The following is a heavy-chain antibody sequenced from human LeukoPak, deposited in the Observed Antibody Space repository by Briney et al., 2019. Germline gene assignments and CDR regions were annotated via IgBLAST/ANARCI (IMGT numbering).Heavy chain of an antibody. CDR1: GFTFSSYS. D-gene: IGHD3-3*01. Sequence: GGSLRLSCAASGFTFSSYSMNWVRQAPGKGLEWVSSIRSSSSYIYYADSVKGRFTISRDNAKNSLYLQMNSLRAEDTAVYYCARDPRDRLRFLEWLGDFDYWGQGTLVTVSS. CDR2: IRSSSSYI. J-gene: IGHJ4*02. CDR3: ARDPRDRLRFLEWLGDFDY. V-gene: IGHV3-21*01.